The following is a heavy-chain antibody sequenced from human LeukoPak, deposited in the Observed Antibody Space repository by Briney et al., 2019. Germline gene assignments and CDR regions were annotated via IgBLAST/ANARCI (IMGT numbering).Heavy chain of an antibody. Sequence: PGGSLRLSCAASGFTFSSYGMHWVRQAPGKGLEWVAVIWYDGSNKYYADSGKGRFTISRDNSKNTLYLQMNSLRAEDTAVYYCARVARPYGSGSYYFDYWGQGTLVTVSS. CDR1: GFTFSSYG. D-gene: IGHD3-10*01. V-gene: IGHV3-33*01. CDR2: IWYDGSNK. J-gene: IGHJ4*02. CDR3: ARVARPYGSGSYYFDY.